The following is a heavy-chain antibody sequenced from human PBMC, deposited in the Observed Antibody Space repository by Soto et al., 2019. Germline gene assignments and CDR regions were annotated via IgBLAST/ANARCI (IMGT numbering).Heavy chain of an antibody. J-gene: IGHJ4*02. CDR3: ARTYGDCFDY. CDR2: IYYSGST. V-gene: IGHV4-59*01. Sequence: QMQLQESGPGLVKPSETLSLTCTVSGGSIRSYYWSWIRQPPGKGLEWIGNIYYSGSTNYNPSLXRXVXRSXDTPKNQFSLKLSSVTAADTAVYYCARTYGDCFDYWGQGTLVTVSS. CDR1: GGSIRSYY. D-gene: IGHD4-17*01.